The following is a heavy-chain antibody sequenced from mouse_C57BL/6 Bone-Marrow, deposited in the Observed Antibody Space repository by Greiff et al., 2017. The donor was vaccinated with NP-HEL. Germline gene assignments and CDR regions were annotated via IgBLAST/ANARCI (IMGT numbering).Heavy chain of an antibody. D-gene: IGHD4-1*01. Sequence: EVKLVESGGDLVKPGGSLKLSCAASGFPFSRYVMSWVRQTPDKRLEWVATISSGGSYTYYPDSVKGRFTISRDNAKNTRYLQMSSLKSEDTAMYYCARDWDYFDYWGKGTTRTVSS. CDR1: GFPFSRYV. V-gene: IGHV5-6*01. J-gene: IGHJ2*01. CDR3: ARDWDYFDY. CDR2: ISSGGSYT.